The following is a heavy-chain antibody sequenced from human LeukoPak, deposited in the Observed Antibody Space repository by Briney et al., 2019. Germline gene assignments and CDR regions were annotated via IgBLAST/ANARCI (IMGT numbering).Heavy chain of an antibody. J-gene: IGHJ4*02. Sequence: GSVTVSCKTSGYTFTDYYLHWVRQAPGQGLEWMGRINPNSGGTNYAQKFQVRVTVTRDTSISTVYMELSGLRSDDTAVYYCARVPGPYTTSRFDYWGQGTLVTVSS. V-gene: IGHV1-2*02. CDR2: INPNSGGT. CDR1: GYTFTDYY. D-gene: IGHD6-13*01. CDR3: ARVPGPYTTSRFDY.